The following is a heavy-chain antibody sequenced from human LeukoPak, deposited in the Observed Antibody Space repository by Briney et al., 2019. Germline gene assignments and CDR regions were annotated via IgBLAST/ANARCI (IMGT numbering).Heavy chain of an antibody. CDR3: ARADAVAGTEGDYYYYGMDV. CDR1: GGSISSYY. CDR2: IYYSGST. J-gene: IGHJ6*04. D-gene: IGHD6-19*01. V-gene: IGHV4-59*01. Sequence: PSETLSLTYTVSGGSISSYYWSWIRQPPGKGLEWIGYIYYSGSTNYNPSLKSRVTISVDTSKNQFSLKLSSVTAADTAVYYCARADAVAGTEGDYYYYGMDVWGKGTTVTVSS.